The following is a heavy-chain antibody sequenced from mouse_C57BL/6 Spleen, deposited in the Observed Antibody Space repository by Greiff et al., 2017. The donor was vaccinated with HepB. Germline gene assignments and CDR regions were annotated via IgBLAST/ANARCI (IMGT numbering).Heavy chain of an antibody. CDR1: GYTFTSYW. CDR2: IDPSDSYT. Sequence: QVQLKESGAELVMPGASVKLSCKASGYTFTSYWMHWVKQRPGQGLEWIGEIDPSDSYTNYNQKFKGKSTLTVDKSSSTDYMQLSSLTSEDSAVYYCARRRGITTVVDSFDYWGQGTTLTVSS. V-gene: IGHV1-69*01. J-gene: IGHJ2*01. D-gene: IGHD1-1*01. CDR3: ARRRGITTVVDSFDY.